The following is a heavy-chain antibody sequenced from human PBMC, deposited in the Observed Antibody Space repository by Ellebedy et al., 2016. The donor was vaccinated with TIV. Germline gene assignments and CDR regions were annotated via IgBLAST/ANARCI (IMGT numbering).Heavy chain of an antibody. D-gene: IGHD3-16*01. V-gene: IGHV3-74*01. J-gene: IGHJ4*02. CDR3: ARGGRDSGRYFDY. CDR1: GFTFSRYW. Sequence: PGGSLRLSCAASGFTFSRYWMHWVRQAPGKGLVWVSRINSDGNTTSYADSVKGRFTISRDSAKSTLYLQMNSLRDEDTAVYYCARGGRDSGRYFDYWGQGTLVTVSS. CDR2: INSDGNTT.